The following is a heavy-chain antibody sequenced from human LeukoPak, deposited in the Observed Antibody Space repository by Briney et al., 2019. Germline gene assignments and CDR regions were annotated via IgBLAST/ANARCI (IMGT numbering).Heavy chain of an antibody. Sequence: SVKVSCKASGGTFSSYAISWVRQAPGQGLEWMGGIIPIFGTANYAQKFQGRVTITADESTSTAYMELSSLRSEDTAVYYCASAKYYDILTGYPKPYYYYGMDVWGQGTTVTVSS. J-gene: IGHJ6*02. CDR1: GGTFSSYA. V-gene: IGHV1-69*13. D-gene: IGHD3-9*01. CDR2: IIPIFGTA. CDR3: ASAKYYDILTGYPKPYYYYGMDV.